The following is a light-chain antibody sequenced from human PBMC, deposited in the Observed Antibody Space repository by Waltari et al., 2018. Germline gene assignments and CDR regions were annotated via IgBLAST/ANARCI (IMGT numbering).Light chain of an antibody. J-gene: IGLJ3*02. CDR1: NIGSKP. CDR3: QVWDSSSGHRV. CDR2: SDN. Sequence: SYELTQPLSVSVATAQMARITCGGTNIGSKPAHWSQQKPGQDPVLVIYSDNNRPSGIPERFSGSNPGNTATLIISRIEAGDEADFYCQVWDSSSGHRVFGGGTKLTVL. V-gene: IGLV3-12*02.